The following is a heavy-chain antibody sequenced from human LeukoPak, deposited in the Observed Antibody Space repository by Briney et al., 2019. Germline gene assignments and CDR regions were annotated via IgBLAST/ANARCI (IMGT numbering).Heavy chain of an antibody. J-gene: IGHJ4*02. V-gene: IGHV3-23*01. CDR2: ISGSGSST. CDR3: SKAAVPGTKYYLDY. Sequence: GGSLRLSCGASGFTFSTYAVNWVRQAPGKGPEWVSAISGSGSSTYYADSVKGRFTISRDGSRNTVYLQMNNLRAEDTALYYCSKAAVPGTKYYLDYWGQGTLVTVSS. D-gene: IGHD2-8*01. CDR1: GFTFSTYA.